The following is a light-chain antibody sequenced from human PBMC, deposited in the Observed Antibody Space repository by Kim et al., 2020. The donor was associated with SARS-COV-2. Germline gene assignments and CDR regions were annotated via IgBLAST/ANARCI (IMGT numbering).Light chain of an antibody. Sequence: VALGQTVRITCQGDSLRSYYATWYQHKPGQAPIVVIYGKNNRPSGIPARFSGSSSGNTASLTITGTQAGDEADYYCNSRDSNDNVVFGGGTQLTVL. CDR3: NSRDSNDNVV. J-gene: IGLJ2*01. CDR2: GKN. CDR1: SLRSYY. V-gene: IGLV3-19*01.